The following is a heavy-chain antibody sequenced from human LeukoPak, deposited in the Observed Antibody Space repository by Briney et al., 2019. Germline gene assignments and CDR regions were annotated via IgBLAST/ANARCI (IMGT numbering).Heavy chain of an antibody. CDR2: IIPIFGTA. Sequence: SVKVSCKASGGTFSSYAISWVRQAPGQGLEWMGGIIPIFGTANYAQKFQGRVTITADESTSTAYMELSSLRSEDTAMYYCARDRLHAFDFWGQGTMVTVSS. CDR3: ARDRLHAFDF. CDR1: GGTFSSYA. J-gene: IGHJ3*01. V-gene: IGHV1-69*13. D-gene: IGHD6-25*01.